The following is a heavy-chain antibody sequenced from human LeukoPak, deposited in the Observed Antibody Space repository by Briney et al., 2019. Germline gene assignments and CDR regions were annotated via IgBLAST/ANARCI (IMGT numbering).Heavy chain of an antibody. CDR3: APERPPRRHDPYCSSTSCYTQFDY. D-gene: IGHD2-2*02. J-gene: IGHJ4*02. CDR2: IIPILGIA. CDR1: GGTFSSYA. V-gene: IGHV1-69*04. Sequence: GASVKVSCKASGGTFSSYAISWVRQAPGQGLEWMGRIIPILGIANYAQKFQGRVTITADKSTSTAYMELSSLRSEDTAVYYCAPERPPRRHDPYCSSTSCYTQFDYWGQGTQVTVSS.